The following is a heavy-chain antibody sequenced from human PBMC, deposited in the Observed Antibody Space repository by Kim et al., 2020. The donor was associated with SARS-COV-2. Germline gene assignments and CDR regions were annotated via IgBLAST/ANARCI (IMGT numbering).Heavy chain of an antibody. CDR2: ISSSSSTV. D-gene: IGHD3-10*01. J-gene: IGHJ6*02. Sequence: GGSLRLSCTVSGFNFNSYSMNWVRQAPGKGLESVSYISSSSSTVYYAGSVRGRFTISRDNAKNSLFLQMNSLRDDDTAVYYCARCPLSMTMVRGMITTTLFDYYNMDAWGQRTTVTVSS. V-gene: IGHV3-48*02. CDR1: GFNFNSYS. CDR3: ARCPLSMTMVRGMITTTLFDYYNMDA.